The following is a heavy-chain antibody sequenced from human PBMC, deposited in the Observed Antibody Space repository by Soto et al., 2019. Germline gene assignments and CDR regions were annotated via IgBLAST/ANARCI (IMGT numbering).Heavy chain of an antibody. CDR1: GGTFSSYA. CDR3: GAGGCSGGSCYSFYSGMDV. Sequence: QVQLVQSGAEVKKPGSSVKVSCKASGGTFSSYAISWVRQAPGQGLEWMGEIIPIFGTANYAQKFQCRVTITAAESTSTAYMELGSVRCEDTAVYYCGAGGCSGGSCYSFYSGMDVWGQGTTVTVS. D-gene: IGHD2-15*01. CDR2: IIPIFGTA. V-gene: IGHV1-69*12. J-gene: IGHJ6*02.